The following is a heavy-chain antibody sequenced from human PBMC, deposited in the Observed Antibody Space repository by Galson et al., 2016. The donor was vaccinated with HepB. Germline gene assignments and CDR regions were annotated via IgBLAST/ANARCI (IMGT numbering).Heavy chain of an antibody. D-gene: IGHD2-15*01. V-gene: IGHV4-31*03. CDR2: ISKNGNT. Sequence: TLSLTCSVSGGSITSEVYYWGWIRQHPGKGLEWIGYISKNGNTYYNPSLKSRLTISVDTSKNQFSLNLTSVTAADTAVYYCASGQDIVVVVAGEGAAFDIWGQGTMVTVSS. J-gene: IGHJ3*02. CDR3: ASGQDIVVVVAGEGAAFDI. CDR1: GGSITSEVYY.